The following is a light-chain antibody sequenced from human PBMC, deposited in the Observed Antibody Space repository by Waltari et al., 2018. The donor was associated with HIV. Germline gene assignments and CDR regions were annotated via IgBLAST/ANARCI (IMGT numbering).Light chain of an antibody. CDR1: SSDVGGYNY. CDR3: NSYAGSNNVV. J-gene: IGLJ2*01. CDR2: EVS. V-gene: IGLV2-8*01. Sequence: QSALTQPPSASGSPGQSVTISCTGTSSDVGGYNYVSWYQQHPGKAPKLMIYEVSKRPAGVPARFSGSKSGNTASLTVSGLQAEDEADYYCNSYAGSNNVVFGGGTKVTVL.